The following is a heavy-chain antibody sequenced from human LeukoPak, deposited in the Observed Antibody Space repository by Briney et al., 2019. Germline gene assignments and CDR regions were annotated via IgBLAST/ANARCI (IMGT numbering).Heavy chain of an antibody. J-gene: IGHJ4*02. Sequence: ASVKVSCKASGYTFTGNFIHWVRQAPGQGLEWMGWINPNSGGTNYAQKFQGRVTTTRDTTISTAYLELSRLRSDDTAVYYCARGGRDYGDYIWGIGIDYWGQGTLVTVSS. D-gene: IGHD4-17*01. CDR3: ARGGRDYGDYIWGIGIDY. CDR2: INPNSGGT. CDR1: GYTFTGNF. V-gene: IGHV1-2*02.